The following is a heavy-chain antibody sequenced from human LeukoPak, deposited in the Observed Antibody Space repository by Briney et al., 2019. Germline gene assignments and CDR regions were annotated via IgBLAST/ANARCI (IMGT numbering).Heavy chain of an antibody. CDR1: GVSIRSYF. CDR3: VRDRNEGAFDI. V-gene: IGHV4-4*07. D-gene: IGHD2-8*01. CDR2: MYTSGSS. Sequence: AETLSLTRTVSGVSIRSYFWSWIRQPAGKGLEWIGRMYTSGSSNYNPSLKSRVTMSVDTSKNQFSLKLTSVTAADTAVYYCVRDRNEGAFDIWGQGTMVAVSP. J-gene: IGHJ3*02.